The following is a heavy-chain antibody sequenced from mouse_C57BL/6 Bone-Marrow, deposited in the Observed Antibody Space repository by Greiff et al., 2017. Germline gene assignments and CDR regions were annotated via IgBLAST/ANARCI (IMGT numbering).Heavy chain of an antibody. V-gene: IGHV2-6-1*01. J-gene: IGHJ4*01. CDR2: IWSDGST. Sequence: VKLQESGPGLVAPSQSLSITCTVSGFSLTSYGVHWVRQPPGKGLEWLVVIWSDGSTTYNSALKSRLSISKDNSKSQVFLKMNSLQTDDTAMYYYARHDYYGSSYAMDYWGQGTSVTVSS. D-gene: IGHD1-1*01. CDR1: GFSLTSYG. CDR3: ARHDYYGSSYAMDY.